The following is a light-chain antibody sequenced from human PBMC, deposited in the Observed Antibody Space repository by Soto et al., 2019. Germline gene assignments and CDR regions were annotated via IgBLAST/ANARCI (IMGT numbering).Light chain of an antibody. J-gene: IGKJ1*01. V-gene: IGKV3D-15*01. Sequence: EIVMTQSPATLSVSPGERATPSCRASQSVGGNLTWYQQKPGQAPRLLIYGASTRATGIPARFSGSGSGTEFTLTLSSLQSEDFAVYYCQQYNNWPPTFGQGTKVEIK. CDR2: GAS. CDR3: QQYNNWPPT. CDR1: QSVGGN.